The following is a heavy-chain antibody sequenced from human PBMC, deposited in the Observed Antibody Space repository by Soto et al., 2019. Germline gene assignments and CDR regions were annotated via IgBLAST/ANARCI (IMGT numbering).Heavy chain of an antibody. CDR1: GGTFSSYA. V-gene: IGHV1-69*13. D-gene: IGHD2-2*02. CDR2: IIPIFGTA. J-gene: IGHJ6*02. Sequence: SVKVSCKASGGTFSSYAISWFRQAPGQGLEWMGGIIPIFGTANYAQKFQGRITVTADESTSTAYMDLSSLRSEDTAVYDCGRGLYYSSNSCYTGRKNYYYGMDVWGQGTTVTVSS. CDR3: GRGLYYSSNSCYTGRKNYYYGMDV.